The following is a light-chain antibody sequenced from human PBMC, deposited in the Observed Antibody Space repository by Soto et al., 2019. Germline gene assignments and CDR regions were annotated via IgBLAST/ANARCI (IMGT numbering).Light chain of an antibody. Sequence: QSALTKPPSTSGSPGQSVTISCTGTSSDVGGYNYVSWYQQHPGKAPRLIIHEVSERPSGVPDRFSGSKSGNTASLTVSGLQAEDEADYYCSSYTSSSTRVFGTGTQLTVL. V-gene: IGLV2-8*01. J-gene: IGLJ1*01. CDR1: SSDVGGYNY. CDR2: EVS. CDR3: SSYTSSSTRV.